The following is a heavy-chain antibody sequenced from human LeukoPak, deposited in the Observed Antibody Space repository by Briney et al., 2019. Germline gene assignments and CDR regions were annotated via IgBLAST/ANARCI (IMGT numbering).Heavy chain of an antibody. CDR3: AREGTSGGLNWLDP. CDR1: GGSISSGGSY. V-gene: IGHV4-31*03. D-gene: IGHD3-10*01. Sequence: SETLSLTCTVSGGSISSGGSYWSWIRQHPGKGLEWIGHVYFSGTTHYNPSLMSRVTMSADTSKNQFSLRLSSVNAADTAVYFCAREGTSGGLNWLDPWGQGTLVTVSS. CDR2: VYFSGTT. J-gene: IGHJ5*02.